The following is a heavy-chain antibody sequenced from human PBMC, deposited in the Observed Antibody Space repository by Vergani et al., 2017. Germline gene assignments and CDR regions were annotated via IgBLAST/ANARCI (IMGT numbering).Heavy chain of an antibody. Sequence: QVQLVESGGGVVQPGRSLRLSCAASGFTFNQYSMHWVRQAPGKGLEWVAVTWYDGNNNQYADSVKGRFTISRDNSKSTMYLQMNSLRDEDTGVYYCARDLRLLYNRFDPWGQGTLVTVSS. CDR2: TWYDGNNN. CDR1: GFTFNQYS. CDR3: ARDLRLLYNRFDP. V-gene: IGHV3-33*01. D-gene: IGHD1-14*01. J-gene: IGHJ5*02.